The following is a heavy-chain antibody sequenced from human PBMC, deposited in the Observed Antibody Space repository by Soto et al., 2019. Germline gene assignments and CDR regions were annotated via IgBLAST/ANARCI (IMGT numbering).Heavy chain of an antibody. CDR2: ISSSSSYI. V-gene: IGHV3-21*01. J-gene: IGHJ5*02. CDR3: ARDPGVRGGGWFDP. CDR1: GFTFSSYS. D-gene: IGHD3-10*01. Sequence: EVQLVESGGGLVKPGGSLRLSCAASGFTFSSYSMNWVRQAPGKGLEWVSSISSSSSYIYYADSVKGRFTISRDTAKNSLYLQMNSLRAEDTAVYYCARDPGVRGGGWFDPWGQGTLVTVSS.